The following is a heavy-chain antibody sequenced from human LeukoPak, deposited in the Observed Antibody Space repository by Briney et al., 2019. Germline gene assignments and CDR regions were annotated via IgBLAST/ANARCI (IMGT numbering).Heavy chain of an antibody. CDR3: ARDGYLAVDY. Sequence: SETLSLTCTVSGGSISSYYWSWIRQPPGKGLEWIGYIYYSGSTNYNPSLTSRVTISVDTSKNQFSLKLSSVTAADTAVYYCARDGYLAVDYWGQGTLVTVSS. CDR1: GGSISSYY. J-gene: IGHJ4*02. CDR2: IYYSGST. V-gene: IGHV4-59*12. D-gene: IGHD2-2*03.